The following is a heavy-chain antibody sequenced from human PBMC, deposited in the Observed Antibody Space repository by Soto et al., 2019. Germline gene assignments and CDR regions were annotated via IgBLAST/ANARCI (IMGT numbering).Heavy chain of an antibody. Sequence: GESLKISCKASGYIFSIYWIGWVRQMPGKGLEWMGIIYPGDSDTRYSPSFQGQVTISADKSISTAYLQWSSLKASDTAMYYCARHGAYYYDSSGYPGSSYYYYYYGMDVWGQGTTVTVSS. J-gene: IGHJ6*02. CDR3: ARHGAYYYDSSGYPGSSYYYYYYGMDV. CDR2: IYPGDSDT. V-gene: IGHV5-51*01. CDR1: GYIFSIYW. D-gene: IGHD3-22*01.